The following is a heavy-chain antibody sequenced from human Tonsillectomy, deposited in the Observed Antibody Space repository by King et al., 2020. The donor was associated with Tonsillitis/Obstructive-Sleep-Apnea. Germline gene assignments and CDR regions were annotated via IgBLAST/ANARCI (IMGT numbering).Heavy chain of an antibody. CDR1: GLTVSSNY. D-gene: IGHD2-2*01. CDR3: ARDLGCTSTTCRNNWFDP. J-gene: IGHJ5*02. V-gene: IGHV3-53*01. CDR2: IYSGGTT. Sequence: VQLVESGGGLIQPGGSLRLSCAASGLTVSSNYMSWVRQAPGKGLEWVSVIYSGGTTYYADSVKGRFTISRDNSKNTLYLQMNGLRAEETAVYYCARDLGCTSTTCRNNWFDPWGQGTLVTVSS.